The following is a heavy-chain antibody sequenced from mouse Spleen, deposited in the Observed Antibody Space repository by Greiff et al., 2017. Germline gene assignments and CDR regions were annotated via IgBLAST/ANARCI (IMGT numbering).Heavy chain of an antibody. CDR1: GFTFSSYG. CDR2: ISSGGSYT. J-gene: IGHJ3*01. Sequence: EVQRVESGGDLVKPGGSLKLSCAASGFTFSSYGMSWVRQTPDKRLEWVATISSGGSYTYYPDSVKGRFTISRDNAKNTLYLQMSSLKSEDTAMYYCARHEIYYGNPSWFAYWGQGTLVTVSA. V-gene: IGHV5-6*01. D-gene: IGHD2-1*01. CDR3: ARHEIYYGNPSWFAY.